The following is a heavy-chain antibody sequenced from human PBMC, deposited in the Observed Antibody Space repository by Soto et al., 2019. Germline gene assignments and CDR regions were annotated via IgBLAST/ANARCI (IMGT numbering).Heavy chain of an antibody. CDR1: GDSVSSNRAS. Sequence: PSQTLSLTGVICGDSVSSNRASWSWIRQSPSRGLEWLGRTYYRSRWFNDYAGSVKGRITINPDTSNNQFSLQLTSLSPDDTAVYYCARLRGDSWFDFWGQGTRVTVSS. V-gene: IGHV6-1*01. J-gene: IGHJ5*01. CDR3: ARLRGDSWFDF. CDR2: TYYRSRWFN.